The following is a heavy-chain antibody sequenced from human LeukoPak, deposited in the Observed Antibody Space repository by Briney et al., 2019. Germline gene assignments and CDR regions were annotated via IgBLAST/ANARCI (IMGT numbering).Heavy chain of an antibody. CDR1: GFTFSSYS. V-gene: IGHV3-48*04. J-gene: IGHJ4*02. D-gene: IGHD5-18*01. Sequence: PGGSLRLSCAASGFTFSSYSMNWVRQAPGKGLEWVSYISSSSSTIYYADSVKGRFTISREDARNSLYLQMNSLRAGDTAVYYCVREARGYHYTYFDYWGQGTLVTVSS. CDR2: ISSSSSTI. CDR3: VREARGYHYTYFDY.